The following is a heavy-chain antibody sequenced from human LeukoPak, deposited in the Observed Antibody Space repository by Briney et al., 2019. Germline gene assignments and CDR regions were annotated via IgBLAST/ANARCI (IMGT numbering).Heavy chain of an antibody. Sequence: GASVNVSCKASRYTFTSYYMHWVRQAPGQGLEWMGIINPSGGSTSYAQKFQGRVTMTRDTSTSTVYMELSSLRSEDTAVYYCARPHCSSTSCYGGLFDYWGQGTLVTVSS. D-gene: IGHD2-2*01. J-gene: IGHJ4*02. CDR3: ARPHCSSTSCYGGLFDY. CDR2: INPSGGST. V-gene: IGHV1-46*01. CDR1: RYTFTSYY.